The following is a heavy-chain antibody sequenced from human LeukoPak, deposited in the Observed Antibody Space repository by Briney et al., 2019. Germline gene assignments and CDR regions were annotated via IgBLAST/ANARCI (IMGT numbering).Heavy chain of an antibody. V-gene: IGHV4-59*01. D-gene: IGHD3-22*01. J-gene: IGHJ3*02. Sequence: SETLSLTCTVSGGSISSYYWSWIRQPPGKGLEWIGYIHYSGSTHYNPSLKSRVTISVDTSKNQVSLKLRSVTAADTAVFYCASLTTADAFDIWGQGTMVTVSS. CDR3: ASLTTADAFDI. CDR2: IHYSGST. CDR1: GGSISSYY.